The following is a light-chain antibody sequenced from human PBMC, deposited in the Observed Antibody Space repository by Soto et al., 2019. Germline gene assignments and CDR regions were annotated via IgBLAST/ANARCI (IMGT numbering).Light chain of an antibody. CDR3: AAWDDSLSGWV. Sequence: QSALTQPASVSGSPGQSITISCTGTSSVVGGYNLVSWYQQHPGKAPKLMIFEGSKRPSGVSNRFSGSKSGTSASLAISGLRSEDEADFYCAAWDDSLSGWVFGGGTKVTVL. CDR1: SSVVGGYNL. CDR2: EGS. V-gene: IGLV2-14*02. J-gene: IGLJ3*02.